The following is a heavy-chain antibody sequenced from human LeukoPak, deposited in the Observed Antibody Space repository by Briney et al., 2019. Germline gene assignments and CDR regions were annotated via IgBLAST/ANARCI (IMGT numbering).Heavy chain of an antibody. CDR2: ISGSGGNT. CDR3: AKTGIYTTPEY. CDR1: GFTFNMYA. Sequence: GGSLRLSCAASGFTFNMYALSWVRQAPGKGLEWVSGISGSGGNTYYADSVKGRFTISRDNSKNTLYLHMNSLRAEDTALYYCAKTGIYTTPEYWGQGTLVTVSS. J-gene: IGHJ4*02. D-gene: IGHD1-26*01. V-gene: IGHV3-23*01.